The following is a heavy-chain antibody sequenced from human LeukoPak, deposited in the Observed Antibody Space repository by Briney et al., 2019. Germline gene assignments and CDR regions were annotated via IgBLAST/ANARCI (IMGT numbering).Heavy chain of an antibody. D-gene: IGHD3-10*01. J-gene: IGHJ3*02. V-gene: IGHV3-21*01. CDR3: ASDYGQPLPRAFDI. Sequence: PGGSLRLSCAASGFTFSSYSMNWVRQAPGKGLEWVSSISSSSSYIYYADSVKGRFTISRDNAKNSLYLQMNSLRAEDSAVNYCASDYGQPLPRAFDIWGQGTMVTVSS. CDR2: ISSSSSYI. CDR1: GFTFSSYS.